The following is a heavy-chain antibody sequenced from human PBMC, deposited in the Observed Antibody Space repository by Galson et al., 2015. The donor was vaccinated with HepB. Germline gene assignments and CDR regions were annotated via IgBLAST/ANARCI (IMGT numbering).Heavy chain of an antibody. V-gene: IGHV3-30*18. D-gene: IGHD6-13*01. CDR3: AKEVSSSWSYYYYGMDV. CDR2: ISYDGSNK. J-gene: IGHJ6*02. CDR1: GFTFSSYG. Sequence: SLRLSCAASGFTFSSYGMHWVRQAPGKGLEWVAVISYDGSNKYYADSVKGRFTISRDNSKNTLYLQMISLRAEDTAVYYCAKEVSSSWSYYYYGMDVWGQGTTVTVSS.